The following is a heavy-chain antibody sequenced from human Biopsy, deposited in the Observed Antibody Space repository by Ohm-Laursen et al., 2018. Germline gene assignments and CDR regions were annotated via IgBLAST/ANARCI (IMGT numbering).Heavy chain of an antibody. V-gene: IGHV4-59*01. D-gene: IGHD3-22*01. CDR1: GDSISSYY. CDR2: VYYTGST. J-gene: IGHJ2*01. CDR3: ARDRGYYSERTVPGYFDL. Sequence: PGTLSLTCTVSGDSISSYYWSWIRQPPGKGLQWIGYVYYTGSTDYNPSLQSRVTISVDTSKNHFSLRLRSVTPADTAIYYCARDRGYYSERTVPGYFDLWGRGTLVTVSS.